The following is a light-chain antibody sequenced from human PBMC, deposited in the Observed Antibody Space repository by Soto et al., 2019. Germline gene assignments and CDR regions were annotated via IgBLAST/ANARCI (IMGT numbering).Light chain of an antibody. CDR3: QQHFNGPIT. CDR1: QSVSSSY. V-gene: IGKV3D-20*02. J-gene: IGKJ5*01. CDR2: DAS. Sequence: EIVLTQSPGTLSLSPGERATLSCRASQSVSSSYLSWYQQKPGQAPRLLIYDASSRATGIPDRFSGSGSGTDFTLTISSLEPEDFAVYYCQQHFNGPITFGQGTRLEI.